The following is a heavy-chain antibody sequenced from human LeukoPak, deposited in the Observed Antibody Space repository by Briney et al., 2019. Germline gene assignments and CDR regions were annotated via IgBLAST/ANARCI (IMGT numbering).Heavy chain of an antibody. J-gene: IGHJ4*02. D-gene: IGHD6-13*01. CDR3: ARGSYSSSWYTFDY. V-gene: IGHV4-39*07. Sequence: SETLSLTCTVSGGSISSSSYYWGWIRQPPGKGLEWIGSIYYSGSTYYNPSLKSRVTISVDTSKNQFSLKLSSVTAADTAVYYCARGSYSSSWYTFDYWGQGTLVTVSS. CDR2: IYYSGST. CDR1: GGSISSSSYY.